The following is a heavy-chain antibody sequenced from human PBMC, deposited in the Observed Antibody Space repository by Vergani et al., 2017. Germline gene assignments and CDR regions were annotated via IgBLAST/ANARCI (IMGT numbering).Heavy chain of an antibody. D-gene: IGHD3-10*01. J-gene: IGHJ4*02. V-gene: IGHV1-69*04. CDR2: IIPILGIA. CDR3: ARGNYGVSDY. Sequence: QVQLVQSGAEVKQPGSSVKVSCKASGGTFSSYAISWVRQAPGQGLEWMGRIIPILGIANYAQKFQGRVTITADKSTSTAYMELSSLRSEYTAVYYCARGNYGVSDYWGQGTLVTVSS. CDR1: GGTFSSYA.